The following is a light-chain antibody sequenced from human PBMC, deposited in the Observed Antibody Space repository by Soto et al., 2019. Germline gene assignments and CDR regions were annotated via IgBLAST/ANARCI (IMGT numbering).Light chain of an antibody. CDR3: QQYNNWPIT. J-gene: IGKJ5*01. CDR2: GAS. V-gene: IGKV3-15*01. CDR1: QNVLSN. Sequence: EIVITQSPATLSVSPGERATLSCRASQNVLSNLAWYQQKPGQAPRILIYGASTRATGLPARFSGSGSGTQFTLTISSLQSEDFSVYFCQQYNNWPITFGQGTRLEIK.